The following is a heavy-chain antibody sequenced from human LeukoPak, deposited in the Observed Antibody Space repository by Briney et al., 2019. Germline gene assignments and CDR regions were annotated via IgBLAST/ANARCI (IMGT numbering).Heavy chain of an antibody. CDR2: ISGSGGST. CDR3: AKGYSSGWFVSYYFDY. D-gene: IGHD6-19*01. CDR1: GFTFSSYA. Sequence: GGSLRLSCAASGFTFSSYAMSWVRQAPGKGLEWVSAISGSGGSTYYADPVKGRFTISRDNSKNTLYLQMNSLRAEDTAVYYCAKGYSSGWFVSYYFDYWGQGTLVTVSS. J-gene: IGHJ4*02. V-gene: IGHV3-23*01.